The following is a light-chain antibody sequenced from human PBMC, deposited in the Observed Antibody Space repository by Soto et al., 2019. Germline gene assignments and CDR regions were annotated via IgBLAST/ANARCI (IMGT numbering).Light chain of an antibody. CDR1: QSVNSN. Sequence: EIVMTQSPATLSVSPGERCTLSCRASQSVNSNLAWYQQKPGQAPRLLIYDASTRATGIPARFSGSGSGTEFTLTISSLQSEDFAVYYCQQYNNWLTFGGGTTVDIK. CDR3: QQYNNWLT. J-gene: IGKJ4*01. CDR2: DAS. V-gene: IGKV3-15*01.